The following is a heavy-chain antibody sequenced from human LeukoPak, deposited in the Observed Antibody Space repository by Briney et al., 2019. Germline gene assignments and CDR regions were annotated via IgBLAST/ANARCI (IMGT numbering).Heavy chain of an antibody. D-gene: IGHD2-8*01. CDR1: DASISSYF. V-gene: IGHV4-4*09. Sequence: SETLSLTCSVSDASISSYFWSWIRQPPGRGLEWIGHIYSSGSTYYNPSLKSRVTVSMEPSRNQFSLKLASVTAAGTGMYYCAIAESVTAFDIWGQGTMVTVSS. CDR2: IYSSGST. CDR3: AIAESVTAFDI. J-gene: IGHJ3*02.